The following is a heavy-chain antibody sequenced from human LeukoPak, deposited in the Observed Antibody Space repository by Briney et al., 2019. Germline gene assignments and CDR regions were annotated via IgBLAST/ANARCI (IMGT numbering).Heavy chain of an antibody. Sequence: SETLSLTCTGPGGSLKHYYWSWIRQPPGKGLEWIGYIYYSGSTNYNPSLKSRVTISVDTSKNQFSLKLSSVTAADTAVYYCARVPAAIPYYFDYWGQGTLVTVSS. J-gene: IGHJ4*02. CDR1: GGSLKHYY. V-gene: IGHV4-59*08. CDR2: IYYSGST. D-gene: IGHD2-2*01. CDR3: ARVPAAIPYYFDY.